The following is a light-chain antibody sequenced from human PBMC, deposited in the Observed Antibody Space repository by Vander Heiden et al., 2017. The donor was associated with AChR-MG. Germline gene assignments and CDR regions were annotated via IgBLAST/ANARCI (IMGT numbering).Light chain of an antibody. CDR3: QRADGAPFT. J-gene: IGKJ3*01. V-gene: IGKV1-39*01. Sequence: DIEMTQSPSSLSASVGDGVTITCRASHSISKNLNWYQQKVGSAPKLLISTASHLESGVPSRFSGSASGTDFTLTISMLRPEDFATYFCQRADGAPFTFGHGTTV. CDR2: TAS. CDR1: HSISKN.